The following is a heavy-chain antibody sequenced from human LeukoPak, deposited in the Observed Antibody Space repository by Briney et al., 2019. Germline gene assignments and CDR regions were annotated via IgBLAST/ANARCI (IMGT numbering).Heavy chain of an antibody. J-gene: IGHJ6*02. CDR3: ARVDVDTAMVTRRYYYYGMDV. Sequence: GASVKVSCKASGGTFSSYTISWVRQAPGQGLEWMGRIIPILGIANYAQKFQGRVTITADKSTSTASMELSSLRSEDTAVYYCARVDVDTAMVTRRYYYYGMDVWGQGTTVTVSS. CDR2: IIPILGIA. CDR1: GGTFSSYT. D-gene: IGHD5-18*01. V-gene: IGHV1-69*02.